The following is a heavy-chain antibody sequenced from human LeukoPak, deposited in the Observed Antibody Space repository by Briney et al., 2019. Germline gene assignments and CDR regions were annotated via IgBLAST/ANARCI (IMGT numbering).Heavy chain of an antibody. Sequence: PGGSLRLSCAASGFTFSSYGMHWVRQAPGKGLDWVAFIRYDGRNKYYADSVKGRFTISRDISKNTVYLQMNSLRAEDTAVYYCARDGYNPGDYWGQGTLVTVSS. J-gene: IGHJ4*02. CDR1: GFTFSSYG. CDR2: IRYDGRNK. D-gene: IGHD5-24*01. V-gene: IGHV3-30*02. CDR3: ARDGYNPGDY.